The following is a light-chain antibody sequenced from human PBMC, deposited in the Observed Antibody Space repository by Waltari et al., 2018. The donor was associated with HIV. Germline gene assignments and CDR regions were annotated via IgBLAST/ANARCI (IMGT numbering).Light chain of an antibody. CDR2: SNN. V-gene: IGLV1-44*01. CDR3: ATWDDSLNGVV. J-gene: IGLJ2*01. Sequence: QSVLTQPPSASGTPGQRVTISCSGSSSNIVSNTVNWYQQLPGTAPKVLIYSNNQRPSGVPDRFSGSKSGTSASLAISGLQSEDEAAYYCATWDDSLNGVVFGGGTTLTGL. CDR1: SSNIVSNT.